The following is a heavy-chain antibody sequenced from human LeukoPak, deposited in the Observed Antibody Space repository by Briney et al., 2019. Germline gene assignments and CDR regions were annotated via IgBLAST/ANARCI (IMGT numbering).Heavy chain of an antibody. CDR3: ARLVGASAGEVRDY. CDR2: ISGSGGST. J-gene: IGHJ4*02. CDR1: GFTFSSYA. V-gene: IGHV3-23*01. Sequence: GGSLRLSCAASGFTFSSYAMSWVRQAPGKGLEWVSAISGSGGSTFYADSVKGRFTISRDNSKNTLYLQMNSLRAEDTAVYYCARLVGASAGEVRDYWGQGTLVTVSS. D-gene: IGHD3-10*01.